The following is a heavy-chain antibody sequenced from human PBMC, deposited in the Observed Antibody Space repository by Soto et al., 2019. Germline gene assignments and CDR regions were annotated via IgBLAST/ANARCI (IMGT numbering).Heavy chain of an antibody. Sequence: GGSLRLSCAASGFTFSSYSMNWVRQAPGKGLEWVSYISSSSSTIYYADSVKGRFTISRDNAKSSLYLQMNSLRAEDTAVYYCARGEDSGYDRLNWSQGTLVTVSS. J-gene: IGHJ4*02. D-gene: IGHD5-12*01. CDR1: GFTFSSYS. CDR3: ARGEDSGYDRLN. CDR2: ISSSSSTI. V-gene: IGHV3-48*01.